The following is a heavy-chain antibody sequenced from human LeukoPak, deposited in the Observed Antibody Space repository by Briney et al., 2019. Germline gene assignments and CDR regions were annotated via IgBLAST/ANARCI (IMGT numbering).Heavy chain of an antibody. Sequence: ASVKVSCKASGYTCTSYGISWVRQAPGQGLEWMGWISAYNGNTNYAQKLQGRVTMTTDTSTSTAYMELRSLRSDDTAVYYCARGITMVRGVIKAPDYWGQGTLVTVSS. CDR2: ISAYNGNT. CDR1: GYTCTSYG. J-gene: IGHJ4*02. V-gene: IGHV1-18*01. D-gene: IGHD3-10*01. CDR3: ARGITMVRGVIKAPDY.